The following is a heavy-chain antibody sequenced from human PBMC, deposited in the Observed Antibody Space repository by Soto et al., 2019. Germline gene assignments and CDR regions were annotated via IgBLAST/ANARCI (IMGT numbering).Heavy chain of an antibody. CDR3: AKRVQLPQGAYYYYGMDV. Sequence: QPGGSLRLSCAASGFTFSSYAMSWVRQAPGKGLEWVSAISGSGGSTYYADSVKGRFTISRDNSKNTLYLQMNSLRAEDTAVYYCAKRVQLPQGAYYYYGMDVWGQGTTVTVSS. CDR1: GFTFSSYA. V-gene: IGHV3-23*01. CDR2: ISGSGGST. J-gene: IGHJ6*02. D-gene: IGHD2-2*01.